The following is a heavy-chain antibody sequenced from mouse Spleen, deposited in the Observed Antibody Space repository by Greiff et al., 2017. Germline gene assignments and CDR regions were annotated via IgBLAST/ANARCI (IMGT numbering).Heavy chain of an antibody. V-gene: IGHV1-26*01. CDR2: INPNNGGT. Sequence: EVQLQQSGPELVKPGASVKISCKASGYTFTDYYMNWVKQSHGKSLEWIGDINPNNGGTSYNQKFKGKATLTVDKSSSTAYMELRSLTSEDSAVYYCARYYRYDPSYYFDYWGQGTTLTVSS. J-gene: IGHJ2*01. CDR3: ARYYRYDPSYYFDY. D-gene: IGHD2-14*01. CDR1: GYTFTDYY.